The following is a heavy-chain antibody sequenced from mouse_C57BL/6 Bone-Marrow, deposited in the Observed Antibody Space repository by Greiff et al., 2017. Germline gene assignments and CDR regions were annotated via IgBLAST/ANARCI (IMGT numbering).Heavy chain of an antibody. D-gene: IGHD1-1*01. CDR3: ARDYYYGSSSWFAY. J-gene: IGHJ3*01. Sequence: EVQGVESGGDLVKPGGSLKLSCAASGFTFSSYGMSWVRQTPDKRLEWVATISSGGSYTYYPDSVKGRFTISRDNAKNTLYLQMSSLKSEDTAMYYCARDYYYGSSSWFAYWGQGTLVTVSA. V-gene: IGHV5-6*01. CDR1: GFTFSSYG. CDR2: ISSGGSYT.